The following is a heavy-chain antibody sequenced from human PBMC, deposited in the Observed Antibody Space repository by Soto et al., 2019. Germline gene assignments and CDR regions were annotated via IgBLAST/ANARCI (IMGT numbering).Heavy chain of an antibody. CDR2: IYYSGST. Sequence: PSETLSLTCTVSCGSISSYSWSWIRQPPGKGLEWIGYIYYSGSTNYNPSLKSRVTISVDTSKNQFSLKLSSVTAADTAVYYCARRYGYSFDYWGQGTLVTVSS. D-gene: IGHD1-1*01. CDR3: ARRYGYSFDY. J-gene: IGHJ4*02. CDR1: CGSISSYS. V-gene: IGHV4-59*08.